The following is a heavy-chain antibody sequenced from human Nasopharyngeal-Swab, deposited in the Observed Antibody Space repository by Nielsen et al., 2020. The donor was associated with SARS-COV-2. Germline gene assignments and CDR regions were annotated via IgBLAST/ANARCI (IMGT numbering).Heavy chain of an antibody. D-gene: IGHD4-17*01. CDR3: ARDLTATVTTNYYYGMDV. J-gene: IGHJ6*02. V-gene: IGHV1-46*01. Sequence: ASVKVSCKASGYTFTSYYMHWVRQAPGQGLEWMGIINPSGGSTSYAQKFQGRVTMTEDTSTDTAYMELSSLRSEDTAVYYCARDLTATVTTNYYYGMDVWGQGTTVTVSS. CDR1: GYTFTSYY. CDR2: INPSGGST.